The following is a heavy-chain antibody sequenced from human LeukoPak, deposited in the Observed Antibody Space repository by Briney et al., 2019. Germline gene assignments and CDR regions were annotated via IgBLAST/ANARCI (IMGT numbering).Heavy chain of an antibody. CDR3: ARGDAAAGDQYYYYMDV. CDR1: GGSISSYY. V-gene: IGHV4-4*09. CDR2: IYTSGST. Sequence: SETLSLTCTVSGGSISSYYWSWIRQPPGKRLEWIGYIYTSGSTNYNPSLKSRVTISVDTSKNQFSLKLSSVTAADTAVYYCARGDAAAGDQYYYYMDVWGKGTTVTVSS. J-gene: IGHJ6*03. D-gene: IGHD6-13*01.